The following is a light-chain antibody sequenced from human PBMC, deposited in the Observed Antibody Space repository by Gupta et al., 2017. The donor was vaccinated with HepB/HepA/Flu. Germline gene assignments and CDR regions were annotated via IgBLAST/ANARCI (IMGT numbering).Light chain of an antibody. CDR3: SSYTGSRTL. J-gene: IGLJ2*01. CDR1: SSDVAYYNY. CDR2: DVS. V-gene: IGLV2-14*01. Sequence: QSALTQPASVSGSPGQSITISCTSASSDVAYYNYVSWYQQHPGKAPKLIIYDVSKRPSGVSNRFSGSKSGNTACLTISGLQAEDEADDYCSSYTGSRTLFGGGTKVTVI.